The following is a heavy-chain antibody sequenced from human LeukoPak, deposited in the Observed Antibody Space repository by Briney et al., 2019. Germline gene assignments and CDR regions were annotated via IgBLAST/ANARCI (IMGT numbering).Heavy chain of an antibody. CDR1: GFTFSSYA. D-gene: IGHD5-12*01. J-gene: IGHJ4*02. CDR2: ISGSGGST. V-gene: IGHV3-23*01. CDR3: AKSRGGYSGYDLDY. Sequence: GGSLRLSCAASGFTFSSYAMSWVRQAPGKGLEWVSAISGSGGSTYYADSVKGRFTISRDNSKNTLYLQMNSLRAEDTAVYYCAKSRGGYSGYDLDYWGQGTLVTVSS.